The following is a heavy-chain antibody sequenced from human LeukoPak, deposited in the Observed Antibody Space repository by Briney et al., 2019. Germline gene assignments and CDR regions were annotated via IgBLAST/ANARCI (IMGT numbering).Heavy chain of an antibody. CDR3: ARRSFDFWSGYYSAPRANNWFDP. D-gene: IGHD3-3*01. J-gene: IGHJ5*02. Sequence: SETLSLTCIVSGASISINNHYWGWIRRPPGKGLEWIGEINHSGSTNYNPSLKSRVTISVDTSKNQFSLKLSSVTAADTAVYYCARRSFDFWSGYYSAPRANNWFDPWGQGTLVTVSS. CDR1: GASISINNHY. V-gene: IGHV4-39*07. CDR2: INHSGST.